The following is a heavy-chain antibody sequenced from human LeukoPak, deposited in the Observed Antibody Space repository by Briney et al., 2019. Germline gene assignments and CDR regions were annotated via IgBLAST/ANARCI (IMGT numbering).Heavy chain of an antibody. CDR1: GYTFTSYG. CDR3: ARDPCSGGSCLNWFDP. CDR2: ISAYNGNT. J-gene: IGHJ5*02. V-gene: IGHV1-18*01. D-gene: IGHD2-15*01. Sequence: ASVKVSCKASGYTFTSYGISWVRQAPGQGLEWMGWISAYNGNTNYAQKLQGRVTMTTDTSTSTAYMELSSLRSEDTAVYYCARDPCSGGSCLNWFDPWGQGTLVTVSS.